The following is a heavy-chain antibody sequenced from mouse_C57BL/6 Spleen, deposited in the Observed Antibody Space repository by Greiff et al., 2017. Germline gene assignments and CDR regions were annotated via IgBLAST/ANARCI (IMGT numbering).Heavy chain of an antibody. Sequence: VKLMESGGGLVKPGGSLKLSCAASGFTSSDYGMHWVRQAPEKGLEWVAYISSGSSTIYYADTVKGRFTISRDNAKNTLFLQMTSLRSEDTAMYYCARHSYWYFDVWGTGTTVTVSS. CDR2: ISSGSSTI. J-gene: IGHJ1*03. V-gene: IGHV5-17*01. CDR3: ARHSYWYFDV. CDR1: GFTSSDYG.